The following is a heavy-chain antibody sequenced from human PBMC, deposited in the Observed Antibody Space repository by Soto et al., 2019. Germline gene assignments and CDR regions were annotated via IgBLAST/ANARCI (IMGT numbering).Heavy chain of an antibody. V-gene: IGHV4-59*01. Sequence: SETLSLTCTVSGGSISSYYWSWIRQPPGKGLEWIGYIYYSGSTNYNPSLKSRVTISVDTSKNQFSLKLSSVTAADTAVYYCARDTSIAARRSFGDYYGMDVRGQGTTVTVSS. D-gene: IGHD6-6*01. CDR3: ARDTSIAARRSFGDYYGMDV. J-gene: IGHJ6*02. CDR2: IYYSGST. CDR1: GGSISSYY.